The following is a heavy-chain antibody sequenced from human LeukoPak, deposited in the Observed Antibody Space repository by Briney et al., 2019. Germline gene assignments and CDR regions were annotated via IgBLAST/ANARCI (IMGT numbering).Heavy chain of an antibody. D-gene: IGHD3-22*01. CDR2: IFYGGKA. CDR3: ATDPTYDSNAYPLDY. CDR1: GASISNSNYY. Sequence: KPSETLSLTCNVSGASISNSNYYWSWIRQPPGKGLEWIGSIFYGGKAYYKPSLKSRVTISLDTSKNQFSLKLNSVTAADTAVYYCATDPTYDSNAYPLDYWGQGTLVTASS. V-gene: IGHV4-39*01. J-gene: IGHJ4*02.